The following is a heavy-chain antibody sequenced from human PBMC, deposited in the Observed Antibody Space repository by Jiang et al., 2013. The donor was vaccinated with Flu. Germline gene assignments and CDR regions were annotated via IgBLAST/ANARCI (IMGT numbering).Heavy chain of an antibody. J-gene: IGHJ5*02. V-gene: IGHV4-59*07. D-gene: IGHD6-19*01. CDR3: ASGGGGIAVSGTGGWFDP. CDR1: GGSISTYY. Sequence: GPGLVKPSDTLSLTCTVSGGSISTYYWSWIRQPPGKGLEWIGYVYYSGSPNYNPSLKSRVTMSADTSKNQLSLKLTSVTAADTAVYYCASGGGGIAVSGTGGWFDPWGQGTLVTVSS. CDR2: VYYSGSP.